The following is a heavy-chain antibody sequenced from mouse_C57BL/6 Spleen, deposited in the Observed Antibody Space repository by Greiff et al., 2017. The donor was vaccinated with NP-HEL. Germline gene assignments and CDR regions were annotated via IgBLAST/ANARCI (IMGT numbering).Heavy chain of an antibody. D-gene: IGHD1-1*01. Sequence: QVQLQQSGTELVKPGASVKLSCKASGYTFTSYWMHWVKQRPGQGLEWIGEIDPSDSYTNYNQKFKGKSTLTVDKSSSTAYMQLSSLTSEDSAVYYCARGGFYYGSYYFDYWGQGTTLTVSS. V-gene: IGHV1-69*01. CDR2: IDPSDSYT. J-gene: IGHJ2*01. CDR1: GYTFTSYW. CDR3: ARGGFYYGSYYFDY.